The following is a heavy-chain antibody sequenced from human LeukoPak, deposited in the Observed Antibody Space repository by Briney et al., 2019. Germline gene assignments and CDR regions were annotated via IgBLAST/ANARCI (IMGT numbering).Heavy chain of an antibody. D-gene: IGHD6-13*01. CDR2: INPNSGGT. CDR1: GYTVTDHA. Sequence: ASVKVSCKASGYTVTDHALHWVRQAPGQGLEWMGWINPNSGGTNYAQKFQGRVTMTRDTSISTAYMELSRLRSDDTAVYYCARTSHSSSWYDYWGQGTLVTVSS. J-gene: IGHJ4*02. CDR3: ARTSHSSSWYDY. V-gene: IGHV1-2*02.